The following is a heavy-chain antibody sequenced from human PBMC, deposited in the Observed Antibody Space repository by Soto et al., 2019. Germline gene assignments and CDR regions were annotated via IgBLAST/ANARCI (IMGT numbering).Heavy chain of an antibody. J-gene: IGHJ4*02. Sequence: TLSVDCSSSNASIGSYYRSWISQPPRKGLEWIGYIYHSGSTNYNPSLKSRVTISVDTSKNQFSLKLSSVTAADTAVYYCARRYCSSSSCYLDYWGQGTLVTVS. D-gene: IGHD2-15*01. CDR1: NASIGSYY. V-gene: IGHV4-59*08. CDR2: IYHSGST. CDR3: ARRYCSSSSCYLDY.